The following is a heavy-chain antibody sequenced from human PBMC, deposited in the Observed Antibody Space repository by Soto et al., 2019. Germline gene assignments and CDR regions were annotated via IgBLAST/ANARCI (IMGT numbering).Heavy chain of an antibody. V-gene: IGHV3-23*01. D-gene: IGHD6-13*01. CDR2: ISGSGGST. CDR1: GDRFSIYA. CDR3: AKDGPLYSSSWYVLTWFDP. Sequence: PWGSLRLSCAASGDRFSIYAMGVVRQAPGKGLEWVSAISGSGGSTYYADSVKGRFTISRDNSKNTLYLQMNSLRAEDTAVYYCAKDGPLYSSSWYVLTWFDPWGQGTLVTVSS. J-gene: IGHJ5*02.